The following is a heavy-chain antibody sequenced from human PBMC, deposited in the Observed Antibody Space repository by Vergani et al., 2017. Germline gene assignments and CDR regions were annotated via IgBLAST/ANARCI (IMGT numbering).Heavy chain of an antibody. V-gene: IGHV4-61*02. CDR1: GGSISSGSYY. J-gene: IGHJ6*02. CDR3: ARDRSKMTTVTTKYYGIDV. Sequence: QVQLQESGPGLVKPSQTLSLTCTVSGGSISSGSYYWSWIRQPAGKGLEWIGRIYTSGSTNYNPSLKSRVTISVDTSKNQFSLKLSSVTAADTAVYYCARDRSKMTTVTTKYYGIDVWGQGTTVTVSS. CDR2: IYTSGST. D-gene: IGHD4-17*01.